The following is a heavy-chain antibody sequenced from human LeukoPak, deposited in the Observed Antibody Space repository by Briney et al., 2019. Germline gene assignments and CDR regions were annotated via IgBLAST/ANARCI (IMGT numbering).Heavy chain of an antibody. J-gene: IGHJ6*02. D-gene: IGHD2-8*01. V-gene: IGHV3-33*01. CDR1: GFTFSSYG. CDR3: ARSGYCTNGVCYSNGMDV. Sequence: GGSLRLSCAASGFTFSSYGMHWVRQAPGKGLEWVAVIWYDGSNKYYADSVKGRFTIYRDNSKNTLYLQMNSLRAEDTAVYYCARSGYCTNGVCYSNGMDVWGQGTTVTVSS. CDR2: IWYDGSNK.